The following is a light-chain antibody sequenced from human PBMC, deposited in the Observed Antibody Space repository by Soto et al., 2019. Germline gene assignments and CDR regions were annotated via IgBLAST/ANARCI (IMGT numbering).Light chain of an antibody. V-gene: IGKV3-20*01. Sequence: EIVLTQSPDTLSLSPGESATLSCRASQSVNSNYLAWYQQKPGQAPRLRIYGASSRATDIPDRFSGSGSGTDFPLTISRLEPEYFAVFYCQQYDNSITFGQGTRLE. CDR3: QQYDNSIT. CDR1: QSVNSNY. J-gene: IGKJ5*01. CDR2: GAS.